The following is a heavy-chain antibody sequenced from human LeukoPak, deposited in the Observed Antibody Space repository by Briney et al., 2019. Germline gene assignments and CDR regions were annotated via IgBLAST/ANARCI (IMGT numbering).Heavy chain of an antibody. CDR1: GGSISSSGYY. V-gene: IGHV4-39*07. CDR2: IYYSGIT. CDR3: ARVMGYYGSGSYWTGWFDP. D-gene: IGHD3-10*01. Sequence: KPSETLSLTCTVSGGSISSSGYYWGWIRQSPGEGLEWIRNIYYSGITYYNPSLKSRVTISVDTSKNQFSLKLSSVTAADTAVYYCARVMGYYGSGSYWTGWFDPWGQGTLVTVSS. J-gene: IGHJ5*02.